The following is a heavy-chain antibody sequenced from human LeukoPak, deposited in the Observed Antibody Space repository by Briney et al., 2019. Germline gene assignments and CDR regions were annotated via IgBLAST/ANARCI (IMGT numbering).Heavy chain of an antibody. Sequence: PGGSLRLSCSASGFTFGSYGMHWVRQAPGKGLGWVAVISYDGSNKSYSDSVKGRFTISRDNPTNTLYLQMNSLRGDDSAVYYCARPSYSGYTAFYYGMDAWGQGTTVTVSS. CDR2: ISYDGSNK. V-gene: IGHV3-30*03. CDR3: ARPSYSGYTAFYYGMDA. CDR1: GFTFGSYG. J-gene: IGHJ6*02. D-gene: IGHD5-12*01.